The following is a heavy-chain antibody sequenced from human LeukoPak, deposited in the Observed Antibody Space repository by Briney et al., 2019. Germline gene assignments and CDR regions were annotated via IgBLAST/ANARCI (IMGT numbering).Heavy chain of an antibody. CDR2: ISSSGSTI. Sequence: GGSLRLSCAASGFTFSDYYMSWIRQAPRKGLEWVSYISSSGSTIYYADSVKGRFTISRDNAKNSLYLRMNSLRAEDTAVYYCARSADSSGYAKFDYWGRGTLVTVSS. J-gene: IGHJ4*02. CDR1: GFTFSDYY. CDR3: ARSADSSGYAKFDY. D-gene: IGHD3-22*01. V-gene: IGHV3-11*04.